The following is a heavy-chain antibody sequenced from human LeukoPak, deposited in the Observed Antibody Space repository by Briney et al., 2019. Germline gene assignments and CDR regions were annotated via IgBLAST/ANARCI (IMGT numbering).Heavy chain of an antibody. CDR3: ARDFSLSSAVDYSDY. Sequence: EASVKVSCKASGDTFSRFAISWVRQAPGQGLEWMGGFVPSLETGNYAQKFQGRVTITADKSTSTAYMELSSLRSEDTAVYYCARDFSLSSAVDYSDYWGQGTLVTVSS. V-gene: IGHV1-69*06. CDR2: FVPSLETG. D-gene: IGHD2-21*01. CDR1: GDTFSRFA. J-gene: IGHJ4*02.